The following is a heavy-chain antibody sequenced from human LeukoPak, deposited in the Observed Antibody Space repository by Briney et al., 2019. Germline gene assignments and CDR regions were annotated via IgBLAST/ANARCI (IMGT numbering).Heavy chain of an antibody. D-gene: IGHD6-13*01. Sequence: GGSLRLSCAASGFTFSSYEMNWVRQAPGKGLEWVSSISRSATTIYYADSVKGRFTISRDNAKNSLYLQMNSLRAEDTAVYFCARVGALSSSWLLYWGQGALVIVS. J-gene: IGHJ4*02. CDR1: GFTFSSYE. CDR2: ISRSATTI. CDR3: ARVGALSSSWLLY. V-gene: IGHV3-48*03.